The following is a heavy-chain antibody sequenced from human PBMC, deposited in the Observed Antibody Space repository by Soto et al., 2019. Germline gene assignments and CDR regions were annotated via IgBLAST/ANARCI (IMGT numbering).Heavy chain of an antibody. J-gene: IGHJ4*02. CDR3: ARHTSDRYGSDY. V-gene: IGHV5-10-1*01. D-gene: IGHD5-18*01. CDR2: IDPTDSFT. CDR1: GYKFTTFW. Sequence: GESLKISCKASGYKFTTFWLNWVRQTPGKGLEWLGRIDPTDSFTNYSPPFEGHVTISVDRSISTAYLQWNSLQASDTAIYYCARHTSDRYGSDYWGQGTPVTVSS.